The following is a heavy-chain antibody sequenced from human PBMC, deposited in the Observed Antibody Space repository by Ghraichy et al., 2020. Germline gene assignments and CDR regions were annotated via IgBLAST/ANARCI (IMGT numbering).Heavy chain of an antibody. CDR2: IFAGGYP. D-gene: IGHD2-2*01. CDR3: ATGGDSATDCTSTSCFREPNNF. V-gene: IGHV3-53*01. CDR1: GITVSSTY. Sequence: LSLTCTASGITVSSTYVIWVRQAPGKGLEWVSVIFAGGYPDYADSVKGRFIISRDISKNTVYLDMNSLRSEDTALYYCATGGDSATDCTSTSCFREPNNFWGQGTQVTVSS. J-gene: IGHJ4*02.